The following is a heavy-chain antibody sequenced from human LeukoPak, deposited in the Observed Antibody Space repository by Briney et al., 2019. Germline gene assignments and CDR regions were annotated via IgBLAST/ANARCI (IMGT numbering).Heavy chain of an antibody. D-gene: IGHD6-13*01. J-gene: IGHJ4*02. CDR2: IYDSGST. Sequence: SETLSLTCTVSGGSIRSSYYYWGWIRQPPGKGLEWIGSIYDSGSTYYNPSLKSRVTISVDTSKNQFSLKLSSVTAADTAVYYCARHSSWSGFDFWGQGTLVTVSS. V-gene: IGHV4-39*01. CDR3: ARHSSWSGFDF. CDR1: GGSIRSSYYY.